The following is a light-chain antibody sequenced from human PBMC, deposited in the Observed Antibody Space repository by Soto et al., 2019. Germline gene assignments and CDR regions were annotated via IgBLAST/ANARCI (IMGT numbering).Light chain of an antibody. Sequence: QSALTQPASVSGSPGRWITISCVGTAVNIGDYNYVSWYQQHPGKVPKVIIYDVSNRPSGVSYRFSGTKSGNTASLTVSGLQAEDEADYYCCSYTRSGTLIFGTGTKVTVL. CDR1: AVNIGDYNY. CDR3: CSYTRSGTLI. V-gene: IGLV2-14*01. J-gene: IGLJ1*01. CDR2: DVS.